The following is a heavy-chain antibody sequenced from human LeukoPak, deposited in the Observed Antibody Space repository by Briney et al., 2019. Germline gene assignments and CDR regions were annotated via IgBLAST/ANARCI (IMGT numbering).Heavy chain of an antibody. D-gene: IGHD5-12*01. CDR2: IYTSGST. J-gene: IGHJ4*02. Sequence: PSETLSLTCTVSGGSISSYYWSWIRQPPGKGLEWIGYIYTSGSTNYNPSLKSRVTISVDTSKNQFSLKLSSVTAADTAVYYCARHAYSGVATANRFDYWGQGTLVTVSS. CDR3: ARHAYSGVATANRFDY. CDR1: GGSISSYY. V-gene: IGHV4-4*09.